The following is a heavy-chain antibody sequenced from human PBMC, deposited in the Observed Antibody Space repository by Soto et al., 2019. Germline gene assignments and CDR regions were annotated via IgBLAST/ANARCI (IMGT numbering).Heavy chain of an antibody. Sequence: PSETLSLTCSVSGDSISSVDYFWAWIRQPPGQALEYIGYIYKSATTYYNPSFESRVAISLDTSKSQFSLNVTSVTAADTAVYFWARGRYCPTCRCFPNWFESWGQGTLVTVSS. D-gene: IGHD2-8*01. CDR1: GDSISSVDYF. CDR3: ARGRYCPTCRCFPNWFES. J-gene: IGHJ5*01. V-gene: IGHV4-30-4*01. CDR2: IYKSATT.